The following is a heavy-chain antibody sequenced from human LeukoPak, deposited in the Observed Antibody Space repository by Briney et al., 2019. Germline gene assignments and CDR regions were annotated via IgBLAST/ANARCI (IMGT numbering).Heavy chain of an antibody. J-gene: IGHJ6*02. D-gene: IGHD2-8*01. V-gene: IGHV4-4*07. CDR3: ARDDLVYTVHHGMDV. Sequence: SETLSLTCTVSGGSISSYXWSWIRQPAGKXXXXXXRIRNSESTNYNPSLXXRLXMSVDTSKNQFFLKLSSVTAADTAVYYCARDDLVYTVHHGMDVWGRGTTVTVSS. CDR2: IRNSEST. CDR1: GGSISSYX.